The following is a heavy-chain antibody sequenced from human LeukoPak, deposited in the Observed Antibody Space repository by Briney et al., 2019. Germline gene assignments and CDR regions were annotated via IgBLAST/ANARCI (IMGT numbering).Heavy chain of an antibody. Sequence: ASVKVSCKAPGGTFSSYAISWVRQAPGQGLEWMGRIIPILGIANYAQKFQGRVTITADKSTSTAYMELSSLRSEDTAVYYCARPLHSGYEPSLRDWGQGTLVTVSS. D-gene: IGHD5-12*01. J-gene: IGHJ4*02. CDR3: ARPLHSGYEPSLRD. CDR1: GGTFSSYA. CDR2: IIPILGIA. V-gene: IGHV1-69*04.